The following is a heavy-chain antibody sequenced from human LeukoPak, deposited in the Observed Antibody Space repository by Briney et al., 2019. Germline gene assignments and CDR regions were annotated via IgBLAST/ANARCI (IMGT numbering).Heavy chain of an antibody. J-gene: IGHJ4*02. CDR1: GFIFRNYG. V-gene: IGHV3-23*01. Sequence: GGSLRLSCATSGFIFRNYGMNWVRQAPGKGLEWVSAISGSGINTYYADSVKGRFTISRDNSKNTLYLQMNSLRAEDTAVYYCAKDLVLYGDYGFDYWGQGTLVTVSS. CDR2: ISGSGINT. CDR3: AKDLVLYGDYGFDY. D-gene: IGHD4-17*01.